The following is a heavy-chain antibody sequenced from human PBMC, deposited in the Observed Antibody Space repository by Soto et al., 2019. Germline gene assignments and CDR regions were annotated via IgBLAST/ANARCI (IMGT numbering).Heavy chain of an antibody. CDR1: GGSISSYY. Sequence: SETLSLACTVSGGSISSYYWSWIRQPPGKGLEWIGYIYYSGSTNYNPSLKSRVTISVDTSKNQFSLKLSSVTAADTAVYYCARSGDTKNAHPHNWFAPWGQGTLVTVSS. CDR2: IYYSGST. J-gene: IGHJ5*02. V-gene: IGHV4-59*01. CDR3: ARSGDTKNAHPHNWFAP. D-gene: IGHD1-26*01.